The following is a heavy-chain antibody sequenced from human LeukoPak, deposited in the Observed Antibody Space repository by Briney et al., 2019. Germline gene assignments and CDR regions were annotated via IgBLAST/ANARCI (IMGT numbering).Heavy chain of an antibody. D-gene: IGHD3-10*01. CDR1: GFTFRNYG. Sequence: GGSLRLSCAASGFTFRNYGMNWVRQAPGKGLEWVSYISSSSSNIAYADSVKGRFTISRDNSKNTLYLQMNSLRAEDTAVYYCAKNEEYYTVDYWGQGTLVTVSS. CDR3: AKNEEYYTVDY. J-gene: IGHJ4*02. CDR2: ISSSSSNI. V-gene: IGHV3-48*01.